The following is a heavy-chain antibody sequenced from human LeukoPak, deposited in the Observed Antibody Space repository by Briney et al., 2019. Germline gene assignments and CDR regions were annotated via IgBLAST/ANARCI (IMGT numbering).Heavy chain of an antibody. V-gene: IGHV3-53*01. CDR2: IYSGGST. CDR3: ARAPGIGVLGEGFDY. CDR1: GFTVSSNY. D-gene: IGHD3-16*01. Sequence: GGSLRLSCAASGFTVSSNYMSWVRQAPGKGLEWVSVIYSGGSTHYADSVKGRFTISRDNSKNTLYLRMNSLRAEDTAVYYCARAPGIGVLGEGFDYWGQGTLVTVSS. J-gene: IGHJ4*02.